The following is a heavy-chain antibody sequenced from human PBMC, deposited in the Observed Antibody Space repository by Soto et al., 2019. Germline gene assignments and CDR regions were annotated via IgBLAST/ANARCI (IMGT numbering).Heavy chain of an antibody. CDR1: GYTFTSYA. Sequence: QVQLVQSGAEVKKPGASVKVSCKASGYTFTSYAMHWVRQAPGQRLEWMGWINAGNGNTKYSQKFQGRVTITRDTSASTAYMDLSSLRSEDTAVYDWARIMLWPHELEYWGQGTLVTVSS. CDR3: ARIMLWPHELEY. V-gene: IGHV1-3*01. J-gene: IGHJ4*02. D-gene: IGHD2-8*01. CDR2: INAGNGNT.